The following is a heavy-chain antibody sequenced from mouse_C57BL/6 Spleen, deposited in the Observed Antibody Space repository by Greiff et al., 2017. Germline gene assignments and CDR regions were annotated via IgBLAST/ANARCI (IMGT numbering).Heavy chain of an antibody. CDR3: AYYSSAMGY. Sequence: QVQLQQSGPELVKPGASVKISCKASGYAFSSSWMNWVKQRPGKGLEWIGRIYPGDGDTNYNGKFKGKATLTADKSSSTAYMQLSSLPSEDSAVYFCAYYSSAMGYWGQGTSVTVSS. V-gene: IGHV1-82*01. CDR1: GYAFSSSW. D-gene: IGHD2-5*01. CDR2: IYPGDGDT. J-gene: IGHJ4*01.